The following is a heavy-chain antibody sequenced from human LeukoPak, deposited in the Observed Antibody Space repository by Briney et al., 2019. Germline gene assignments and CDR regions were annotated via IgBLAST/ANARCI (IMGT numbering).Heavy chain of an antibody. CDR3: ARVQDSSGYGDFDY. CDR1: GFTFEDYA. D-gene: IGHD3-22*01. CDR2: ISWDGGST. J-gene: IGHJ4*02. Sequence: GGPLRLPCAPSGFTFEDYAMHWVRKAPGKGLEWVSLISWDGGSTYYADSVKGRFTISRDNSRSSLYLQMNSLRAEDTALYHCARVQDSSGYGDFDYWGQGTLVTVSS. V-gene: IGHV3-43D*03.